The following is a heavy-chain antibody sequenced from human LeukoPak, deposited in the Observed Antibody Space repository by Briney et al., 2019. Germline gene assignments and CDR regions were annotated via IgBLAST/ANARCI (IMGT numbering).Heavy chain of an antibody. V-gene: IGHV1-2*02. Sequence: GASVKVSCKPSGYTFTGYYMHWVRQAPAQGLEWMGWINPNSGGTNYAQKFQGRVTMTRDTSISTAYMELSRLRSDDTAVYYCARAYSDSSGYPSWYFDYWGQGTPVTVSS. CDR1: GYTFTGYY. CDR3: ARAYSDSSGYPSWYFDY. J-gene: IGHJ4*02. D-gene: IGHD3-22*01. CDR2: INPNSGGT.